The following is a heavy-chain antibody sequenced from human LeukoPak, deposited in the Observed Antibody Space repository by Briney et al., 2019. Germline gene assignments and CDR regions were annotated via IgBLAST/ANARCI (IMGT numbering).Heavy chain of an antibody. J-gene: IGHJ5*02. V-gene: IGHV1-2*02. CDR2: INPNSGGT. D-gene: IGHD3-10*01. Sequence: GASVKASCKASGYTFTGYYMHWVRQAPGQGLEWMGWINPNSGGTNYAQKFQGRVTMTRDTSISTAYMELSRLRSDDTAVYYCARGSHYYGSGSNPFNWFDPWGQGTLVTVSS. CDR1: GYTFTGYY. CDR3: ARGSHYYGSGSNPFNWFDP.